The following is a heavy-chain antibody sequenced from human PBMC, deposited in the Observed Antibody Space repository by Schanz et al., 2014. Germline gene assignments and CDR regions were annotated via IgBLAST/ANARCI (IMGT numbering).Heavy chain of an antibody. Sequence: VQLLESGGALVQPGGSLRLSCSASGFTFSTYAMSWVRQAPGMGLEWVALIRSDERDKCYADSVKGRFSISRDNSKNTVYLQMNSLRPEDTAVYYCAKDENWALTDYWGQGTLVTVSS. J-gene: IGHJ4*02. D-gene: IGHD7-27*01. V-gene: IGHV3-30*02. CDR3: AKDENWALTDY. CDR2: IRSDERDK. CDR1: GFTFSTYA.